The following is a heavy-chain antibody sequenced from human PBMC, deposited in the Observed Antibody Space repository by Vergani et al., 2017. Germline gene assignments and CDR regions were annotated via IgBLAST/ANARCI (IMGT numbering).Heavy chain of an antibody. CDR1: GGSFSDYY. CDR3: AKQIYEFWNGYSYYYHYYMDV. CDR2: VNHGGST. D-gene: IGHD3/OR15-3a*01. Sequence: QVQLQEWGAGLLKTSETLSLTCGVSGGSFSDYYWSCIRQAPGMGLEWIGEVNHGGSTNYNPSLKNRVKVSLNTSENQFSLQMSSVTAADTAVYYCAKQIYEFWNGYSYYYHYYMDVWGKGTTVTVSS. J-gene: IGHJ6*03. V-gene: IGHV4-34*01.